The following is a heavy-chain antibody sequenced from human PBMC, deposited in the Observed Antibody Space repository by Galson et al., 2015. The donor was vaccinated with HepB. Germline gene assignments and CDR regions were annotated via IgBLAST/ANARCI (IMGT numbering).Heavy chain of an antibody. D-gene: IGHD2-2*01. CDR3: ARVSDRYCSSTSCSHFDY. V-gene: IGHV1-18*04. Sequence: SVKVSCKASGSTFTSYGISWVRQAPGQGLEWMGWISAYNGNTNYAQKLQGRVTMTTDTSTSTAYMELRSLRSDDTAVYYCARVSDRYCSSTSCSHFDYWGQGTLVTVSS. CDR1: GSTFTSYG. CDR2: ISAYNGNT. J-gene: IGHJ4*02.